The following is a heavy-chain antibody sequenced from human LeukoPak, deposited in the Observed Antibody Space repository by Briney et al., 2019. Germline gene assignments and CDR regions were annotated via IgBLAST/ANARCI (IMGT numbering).Heavy chain of an antibody. CDR1: GFTFSSYA. CDR2: ISGSGGST. Sequence: GGSLRLSCAASGFTFSSYAMSWGRQAPGEGLEWVSAISGSGGSTYYADTVKGRFTISRDNTKNTLYLQMNSLRAEDTAVYYCAKDLNINYDSSGYYNWGQGTLVTVSS. D-gene: IGHD3-22*01. CDR3: AKDLNINYDSSGYYN. J-gene: IGHJ4*02. V-gene: IGHV3-23*01.